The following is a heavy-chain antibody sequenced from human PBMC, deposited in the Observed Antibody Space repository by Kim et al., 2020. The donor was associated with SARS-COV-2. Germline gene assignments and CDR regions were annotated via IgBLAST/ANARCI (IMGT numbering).Heavy chain of an antibody. V-gene: IGHV4-59*01. CDR1: GGSISSYY. CDR3: ARDLFGRLGRDYYYYGMDV. Sequence: SETLSLTCTVSGGSISSYYWSWIRQPPGKGLEWIGYIYYSGSTNYNPSLKSRVTISVDTSKNQFSLKLSSVTAADTAVYYCARDLFGRLGRDYYYYGMDVWGQGTTVTGSS. D-gene: IGHD3-16*01. J-gene: IGHJ6*01. CDR2: IYYSGST.